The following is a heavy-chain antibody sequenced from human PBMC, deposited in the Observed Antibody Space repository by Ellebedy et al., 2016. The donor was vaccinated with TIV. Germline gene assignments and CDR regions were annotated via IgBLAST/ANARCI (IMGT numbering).Heavy chain of an antibody. CDR1: GYTFTKYG. Sequence: ASVKVSCKASGYTFTKYGLTWVRQAPGQGLEWMGWISTYNGNTNSVQKFQGRVTMTTDTSTSTAYMELRSLTSDDTAMYYCARVQPHYFDYWGQGTQVTVSS. CDR2: ISTYNGNT. D-gene: IGHD2-2*01. J-gene: IGHJ4*02. V-gene: IGHV1-18*01. CDR3: ARVQPHYFDY.